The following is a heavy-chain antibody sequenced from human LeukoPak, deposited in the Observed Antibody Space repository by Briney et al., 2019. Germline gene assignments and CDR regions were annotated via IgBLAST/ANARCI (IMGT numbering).Heavy chain of an antibody. V-gene: IGHV1-69*13. CDR1: GGTFSSYA. Sequence: ASVKVSCKASGGTFSSYAISWVRQAPGQGLEWMGGIIPIFGTANYAQKFQGRVTITADESTSTAYMELSSLRSEDTAVYYCARASTDIVVVPAQRNDAFDIWGQGTMVTVSS. D-gene: IGHD2-2*01. J-gene: IGHJ3*02. CDR2: IIPIFGTA. CDR3: ARASTDIVVVPAQRNDAFDI.